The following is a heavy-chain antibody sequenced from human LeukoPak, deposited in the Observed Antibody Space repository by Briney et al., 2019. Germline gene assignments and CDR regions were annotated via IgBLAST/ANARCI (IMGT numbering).Heavy chain of an antibody. Sequence: GGSLRLSCAVSGFTFSSYWMSWVRQAPGKGLEWVANIKQGGIEKNYVDSVKGRLTISRDNAKNSLYLQMNSLRDEDTAVYYCARSDYYDSSGNYYFDYWGQGTLVTVSS. V-gene: IGHV3-7*01. D-gene: IGHD3-22*01. CDR2: IKQGGIEK. J-gene: IGHJ4*02. CDR3: ARSDYYDSSGNYYFDY. CDR1: GFTFSSYW.